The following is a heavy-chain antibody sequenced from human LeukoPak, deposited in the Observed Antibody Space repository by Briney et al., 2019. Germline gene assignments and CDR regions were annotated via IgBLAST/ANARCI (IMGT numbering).Heavy chain of an antibody. D-gene: IGHD3/OR15-3a*01. V-gene: IGHV3-30-3*01. CDR1: GFTFSSYA. CDR2: ITYDGSNK. Sequence: PGGSLRLSCAASGFTFSSYAMHWVRQAPGKGLEWVAVITYDGSNKYYADSAKGRFTISRDNSKNTLYLQMNSLRAEDTAVYYCARDRRFLDHNNWFDPWGQGTLVTVSS. J-gene: IGHJ5*02. CDR3: ARDRRFLDHNNWFDP.